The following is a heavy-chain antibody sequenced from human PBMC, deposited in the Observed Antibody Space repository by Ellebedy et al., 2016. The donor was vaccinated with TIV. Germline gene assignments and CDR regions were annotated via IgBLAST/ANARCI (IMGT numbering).Heavy chain of an antibody. Sequence: AASVKVSCKASGYTFTSYYLHWVRQAPGQGLEWRGTINPSGGKTTYAPKLQGRVTMTRDTSTSVVYVELTSLRSEDTAVYYCARSSFGSGYYGSLDYWGQGTLVTVSS. V-gene: IGHV1-46*04. CDR1: GYTFTSYY. J-gene: IGHJ4*02. D-gene: IGHD3-3*01. CDR3: ARSSFGSGYYGSLDY. CDR2: INPSGGKT.